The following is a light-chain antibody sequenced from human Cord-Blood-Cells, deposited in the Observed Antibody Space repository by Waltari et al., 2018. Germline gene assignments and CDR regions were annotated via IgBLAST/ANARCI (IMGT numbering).Light chain of an antibody. CDR3: QAWDSSTVV. V-gene: IGLV3-1*01. Sequence: SYELTQPPSVSVSPGQTASIPCSGDKLGDKYACCDQQNPGQSPVLVIYQDSKRPSGIPERFSGSNSGNTATLTISGTQAMDEADYYCQAWDSSTVVFGGGTKLTVL. CDR1: KLGDKY. CDR2: QDS. J-gene: IGLJ2*01.